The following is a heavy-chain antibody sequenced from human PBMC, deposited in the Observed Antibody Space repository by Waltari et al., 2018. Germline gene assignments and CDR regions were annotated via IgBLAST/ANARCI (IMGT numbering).Heavy chain of an antibody. Sequence: EVQLVESGGGLVQPGRSLRLSCAASGFPFVAYSMHWVRQVPGKGLEWVSSINWNSASIGYADSVKGRFTISRDNAKNSLYLQMNSLRAEDTALYYCAKDRNIMEEYYFDYWGQGTLVTVSS. CDR3: AKDRNIMEEYYFDY. D-gene: IGHD3-16*01. CDR2: INWNSASI. J-gene: IGHJ4*02. V-gene: IGHV3-9*01. CDR1: GFPFVAYS.